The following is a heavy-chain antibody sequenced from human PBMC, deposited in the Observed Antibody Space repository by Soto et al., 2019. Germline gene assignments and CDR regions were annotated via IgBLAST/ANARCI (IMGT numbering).Heavy chain of an antibody. CDR3: ATTRVGPCSSSICFSGIFDGMDV. Sequence: QVQLVESGGGVVQPGRSLRLSCAASGFTISNYGMHWVRQAPGKGLEWVAVISYDGTITYYADSVKGRFTISRDNSTNTLYLQMNSVRTEDTSVYYCATTRVGPCSSSICFSGIFDGMDVWGQGTTVTVSS. CDR1: GFTISNYG. J-gene: IGHJ6*02. V-gene: IGHV3-30-3*01. CDR2: ISYDGTIT. D-gene: IGHD2-2*01.